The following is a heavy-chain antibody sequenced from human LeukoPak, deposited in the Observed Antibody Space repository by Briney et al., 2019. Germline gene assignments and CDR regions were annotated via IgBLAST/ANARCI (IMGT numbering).Heavy chain of an antibody. D-gene: IGHD4-11*01. CDR1: GASVSSGSYY. J-gene: IGHJ4*02. V-gene: IGHV4-61*01. Sequence: SETLSLTCTVSGASVSSGSYYWSWIRQPPGRALEWIGYIFYSGSTAYNPSLKSRVTMSVDTSKNQFSLKLSSVTAADTAVYYCARTTVVGVFTDWGQGPLVTVSS. CDR3: ARTTVVGVFTD. CDR2: IFYSGST.